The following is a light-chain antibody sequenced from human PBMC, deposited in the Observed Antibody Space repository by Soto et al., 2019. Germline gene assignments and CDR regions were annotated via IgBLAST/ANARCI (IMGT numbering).Light chain of an antibody. CDR2: DVI. CDR1: SSDVGAYIY. CDR3: CSSAGSRILSWV. Sequence: QSVLTQPRSVSGSPGQSVTFSCTGTSSDVGAYIYVSWYQQHPGKAPKLIIYDVIKRPSGVPDRFSGSKSGNTASLTISGLQAEDEADYYCCSSAGSRILSWVFGGGTKVTV. V-gene: IGLV2-11*01. J-gene: IGLJ3*02.